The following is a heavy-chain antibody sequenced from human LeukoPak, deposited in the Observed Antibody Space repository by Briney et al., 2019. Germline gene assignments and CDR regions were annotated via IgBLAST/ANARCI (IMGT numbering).Heavy chain of an antibody. Sequence: GGSLRLSCAASGFSFSTYWMSWVRQAPGKGLEWVANIKQDGSEKYYVDSAKGRFTISRDNAKNSLYLQMNSLRAEDTAVYYCATDLGSSRPNFWGQGILVTVSS. J-gene: IGHJ4*02. CDR1: GFSFSTYW. CDR3: ATDLGSSRPNF. D-gene: IGHD6-13*01. V-gene: IGHV3-7*01. CDR2: IKQDGSEK.